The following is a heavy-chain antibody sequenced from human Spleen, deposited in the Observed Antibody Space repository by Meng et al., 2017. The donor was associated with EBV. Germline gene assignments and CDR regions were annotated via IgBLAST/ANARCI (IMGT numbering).Heavy chain of an antibody. J-gene: IGHJ4*02. D-gene: IGHD3-3*01. Sequence: QGQLRQVGAGLVKTSDTLSLTCGVSVGPLIGYYWTWIRQSPGKGLEWIGEINQSGSTNYNPSLKSRVTVSVDTSKNQFSLRVTSVTAADSALYYCAREAGPFFGVIVYDSWGPGTLVTVFS. V-gene: IGHV4-34*01. CDR3: AREAGPFFGVIVYDS. CDR2: INQSGST. CDR1: VGPLIGYY.